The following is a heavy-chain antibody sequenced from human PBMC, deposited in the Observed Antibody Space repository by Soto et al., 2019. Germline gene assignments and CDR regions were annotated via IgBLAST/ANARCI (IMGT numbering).Heavy chain of an antibody. V-gene: IGHV4-4*07. D-gene: IGHD1-1*01. CDR1: CASISNYY. J-gene: IGHJ4*02. CDR2: IYASGTT. CDR3: ARESRSELGTVEY. Sequence: SETLSLTCTVSCASISNYYWSWIRQPAGKGLECLGRIYASGTTTYNPSLRSRVTMSVDTSKNQFSLNLNSVTAADTAVYYCARESRSELGTVEYWGQGTLVTVSS.